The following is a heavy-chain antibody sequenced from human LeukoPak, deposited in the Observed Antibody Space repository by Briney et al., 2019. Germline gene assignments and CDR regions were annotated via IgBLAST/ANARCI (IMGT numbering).Heavy chain of an antibody. D-gene: IGHD4-23*01. J-gene: IGHJ4*02. CDR1: GFTFVSYG. CDR2: IRYDGSDK. V-gene: IGHV3-30*02. Sequence: GGSLRLSCAASGFTFVSYGMHWVRQAPGKGLEWVTFIRYDGSDKDYADSVKGRFTISRDNSKNTLYLQMNSLRREDTAVYYCAKDAHFLYGGKRDYYFDYWGQGTLVTASS. CDR3: AKDAHFLYGGKRDYYFDY.